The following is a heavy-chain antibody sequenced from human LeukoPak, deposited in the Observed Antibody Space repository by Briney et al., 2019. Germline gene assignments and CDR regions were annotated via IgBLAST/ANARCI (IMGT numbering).Heavy chain of an antibody. CDR1: GLTFSSYN. Sequence: GGTLRLSCAASGLTFSSYNMNWVRQAPGKGLEGVSSISSSSSYIYYADSVKGRFTISRDNAKNSLYLQMNSLRAEDTAVYYCARDHHRRHYDSQARDTFDIWGQGTMVTVSS. J-gene: IGHJ3*02. CDR2: ISSSSSYI. CDR3: ARDHHRRHYDSQARDTFDI. D-gene: IGHD3-22*01. V-gene: IGHV3-21*01.